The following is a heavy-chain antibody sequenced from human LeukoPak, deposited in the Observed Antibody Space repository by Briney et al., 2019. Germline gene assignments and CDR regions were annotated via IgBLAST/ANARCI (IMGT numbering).Heavy chain of an antibody. J-gene: IGHJ4*02. CDR2: INHSGNT. D-gene: IGHD6-19*01. V-gene: IGHV4-34*01. Sequence: PSETLSLTCAVYGGSFSKFYWSWIRQPPGKGLEWIGEINHSGNTNYNPSLKSRVTISVDTSKKQFSLKLSSVTAADTAVYYCARIPEWVVQAYFDYWGQGTLVTASS. CDR1: GGSFSKFY. CDR3: ARIPEWVVQAYFDY.